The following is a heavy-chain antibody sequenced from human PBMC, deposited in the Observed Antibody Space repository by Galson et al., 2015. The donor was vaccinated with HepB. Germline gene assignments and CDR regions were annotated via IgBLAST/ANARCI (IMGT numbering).Heavy chain of an antibody. J-gene: IGHJ4*02. Sequence: SVKVSCKASGYTFTSYDINWVRQATGQGLEWMGWMNPNSGNTGDAQKFQGRVTMTRNTSISTAYMELSSLRSEDTAVYYCARGTTVTNHYYFDYWGQGTLVTVSS. D-gene: IGHD4-17*01. CDR3: ARGTTVTNHYYFDY. CDR2: MNPNSGNT. CDR1: GYTFTSYD. V-gene: IGHV1-8*01.